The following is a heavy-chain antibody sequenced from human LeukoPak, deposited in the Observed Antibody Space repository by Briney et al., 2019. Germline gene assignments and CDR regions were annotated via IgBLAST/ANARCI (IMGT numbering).Heavy chain of an antibody. J-gene: IGHJ4*02. CDR1: GGSISGYY. CDR3: ARAQQQLLPFDH. Sequence: PSETLSLTCSISGGSISGYYRSWIRQPPGKGLEWIGYTYYSGSTNYNPSLKSRVTVSVDTSKNQFSLRLSSVTAADTAVYYCARAQQQLLPFDHWGQGTLVTVSS. D-gene: IGHD6-13*01. V-gene: IGHV4-59*01. CDR2: TYYSGST.